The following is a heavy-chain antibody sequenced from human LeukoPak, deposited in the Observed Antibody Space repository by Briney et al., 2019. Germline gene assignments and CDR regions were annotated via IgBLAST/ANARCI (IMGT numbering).Heavy chain of an antibody. J-gene: IGHJ4*02. CDR2: ISSDGSNK. Sequence: GGSLRLSCAASTFSFSSYAMHWVRQAPGKGLEWVTVISSDGSNKYYADSVKGRFTISRDNSKNTLDLQMNSLRAEDTAVYYCAKVEHYCTNGVCGGTFDYWGQGTLVTVSS. CDR1: TFSFSSYA. D-gene: IGHD2-8*01. V-gene: IGHV3-30*04. CDR3: AKVEHYCTNGVCGGTFDY.